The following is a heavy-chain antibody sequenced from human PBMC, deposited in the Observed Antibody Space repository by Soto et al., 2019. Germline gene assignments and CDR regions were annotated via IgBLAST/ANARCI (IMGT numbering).Heavy chain of an antibody. V-gene: IGHV4-31*03. CDR3: ARARHYYYDSSGYYFQH. CDR1: GGSISSGGYY. J-gene: IGHJ1*01. D-gene: IGHD3-22*01. Sequence: SETLSLTCTVSGGSISSGGYYWSWIRQHPGKGLEWIGYIYYSGSTYYNPSLKSRVAISVDTSKNQFSLKLSSATAADTAVYYCARARHYYYDSSGYYFQHWGQGTLVTVSS. CDR2: IYYSGST.